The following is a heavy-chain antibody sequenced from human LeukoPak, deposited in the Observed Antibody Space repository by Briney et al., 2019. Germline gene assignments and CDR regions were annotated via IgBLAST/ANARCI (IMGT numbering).Heavy chain of an antibody. J-gene: IGHJ4*02. Sequence: SETLSLTCAVSGYSISSGYYWGWIRQPPGKGLEWIGSIYHSGSTYYNPSLKSRVTISVDTSKNQFSLKLSSVTAADTAVYYCARPSGQYYFGSGTEFHYWGQGTLVTVSS. V-gene: IGHV4-38-2*01. CDR2: IYHSGST. CDR1: GYSISSGYY. D-gene: IGHD3-10*01. CDR3: ARPSGQYYFGSGTEFHY.